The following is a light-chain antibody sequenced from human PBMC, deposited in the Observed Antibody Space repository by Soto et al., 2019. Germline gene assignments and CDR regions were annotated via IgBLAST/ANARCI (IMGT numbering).Light chain of an antibody. V-gene: IGKV1-13*02. CDR3: QQFNSYQWT. Sequence: AIQLTQSPSYLSASVGDRVTITCRASQGISSALAWYQQKPGKAPKLLIYDASSLESGVPSRFSGSGSGTDFTLTISSLQPEDFATYYCQQFNSYQWTFGQGTKVEIK. CDR1: QGISSA. CDR2: DAS. J-gene: IGKJ1*01.